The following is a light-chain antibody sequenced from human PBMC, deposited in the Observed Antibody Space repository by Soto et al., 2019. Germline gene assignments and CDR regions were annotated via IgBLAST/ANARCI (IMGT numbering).Light chain of an antibody. J-gene: IGKJ1*01. CDR1: QGISSD. CDR2: AAS. V-gene: IGKV1-8*01. Sequence: AIQLTNSASSFTVAIGDRLTITNRAGQGISSDLALYQQKPGKAPMLLIYAASALSSGVPSRFSGSGSVTDFTLSIIGLQSEDSACYDFQKYYSYPTFGQGTEV. CDR3: QKYYSYPT.